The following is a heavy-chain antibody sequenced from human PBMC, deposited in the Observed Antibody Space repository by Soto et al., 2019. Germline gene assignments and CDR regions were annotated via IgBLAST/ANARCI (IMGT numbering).Heavy chain of an antibody. J-gene: IGHJ4*02. CDR3: GGGGVGGATTYDYGY. D-gene: IGHD1-26*01. CDR2: ISAYNGNT. CDR1: GYTFTSYG. V-gene: IGHV1-18*01. Sequence: QVQLVQSGAEVKKPGASVKVSCKASGYTFTSYGISWVRQAPGQGLEWMGWISAYNGNTNYAQKLQGRVTMTTDTSTSTAYGGGRSRRSDDTAVYYGGGGGVGGATTYDYGYWGQGTLVTVSS.